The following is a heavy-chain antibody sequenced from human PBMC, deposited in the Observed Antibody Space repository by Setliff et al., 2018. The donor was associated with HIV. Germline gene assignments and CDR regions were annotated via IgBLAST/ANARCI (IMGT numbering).Heavy chain of an antibody. J-gene: IGHJ4*02. Sequence: GGSLRLSCAVSGFTFSNYWWSWLRQAPGKGLEGVANIKQDGREQNYVDSVKGRFTISRDNAKNSLYLQMNSLRAEDTAVYYCARVRCGSTDCHWGPGTLVTVSS. CDR1: GFTFSNYW. D-gene: IGHD2-2*01. V-gene: IGHV3-7*03. CDR3: ARVRCGSTDCH. CDR2: IKQDGREQ.